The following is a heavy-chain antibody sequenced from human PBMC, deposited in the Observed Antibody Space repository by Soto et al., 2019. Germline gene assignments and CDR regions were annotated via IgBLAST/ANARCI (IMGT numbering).Heavy chain of an antibody. CDR3: AIRVRRVSKGAFDI. V-gene: IGHV3-53*04. Sequence: EVQLVESGGGLVQPGGSLRLSCAASGFTVSSNYMSWVRQAPGKGLEWVSGIYSGGSTYYADSVKGRFTTSRHNSKNTLYLQMTGLRAEDTAVYYCAIRVRRVSKGAFDIWGQGTMVTVSS. J-gene: IGHJ3*02. CDR1: GFTVSSNY. D-gene: IGHD3-10*01. CDR2: IYSGGST.